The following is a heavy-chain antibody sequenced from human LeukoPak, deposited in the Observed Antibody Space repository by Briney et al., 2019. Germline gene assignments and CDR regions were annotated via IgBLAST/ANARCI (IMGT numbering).Heavy chain of an antibody. CDR3: AKDRTDVDTAMVTN. D-gene: IGHD5-18*01. CDR1: GFTFDDYA. J-gene: IGHJ4*02. V-gene: IGHV3-9*01. CDR2: ISWNSGSI. Sequence: GGSLRLSCAASGFTFDDYAMHWVRQAPGKGLEWVSGISWNSGSIGYADSVKGRFTISRDNAKNSLYLQMNSLRAEDTALYYCAKDRTDVDTAMVTNWGQGTLVTVSS.